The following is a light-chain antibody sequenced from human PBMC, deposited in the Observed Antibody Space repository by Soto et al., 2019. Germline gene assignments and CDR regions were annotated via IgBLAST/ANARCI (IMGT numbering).Light chain of an antibody. CDR1: QSVSSDY. CDR3: QQYGSSPLT. J-gene: IGKJ4*01. CDR2: RAS. Sequence: EIVLTQSPGTLSLSPGERATLSCRASQSVSSDYLAWYQQKPGQTPKVLIYRASSWATGIPDRCSGSGSGTDFTIHISRLEPEDFAVYYCQQYGSSPLTFGGGTKVEIK. V-gene: IGKV3-20*01.